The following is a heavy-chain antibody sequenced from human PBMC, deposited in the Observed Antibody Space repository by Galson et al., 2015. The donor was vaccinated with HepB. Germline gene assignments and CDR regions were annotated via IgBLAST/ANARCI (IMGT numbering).Heavy chain of an antibody. D-gene: IGHD3-3*01. V-gene: IGHV3-30*18. Sequence: SLRLSCAASRFTFSSYGMHWVRQAPGKGLEWVAVISYDGSDKYYADSVKGRFTISRDNSKNTLYLQMNSLRAEDTAVYYCAKDSPCWSGSMHYDYMDVWGRGTTVTVSS. J-gene: IGHJ6*03. CDR1: RFTFSSYG. CDR3: AKDSPCWSGSMHYDYMDV. CDR2: ISYDGSDK.